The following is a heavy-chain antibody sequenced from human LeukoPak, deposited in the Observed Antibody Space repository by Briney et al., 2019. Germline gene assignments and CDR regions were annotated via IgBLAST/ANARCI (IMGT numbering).Heavy chain of an antibody. CDR1: GFTFSNYW. CDR2: IDQDGSEK. Sequence: GGSLRLSCAPSGFTFSNYWMYWVRQAPGKGLEWVANIDQDGSEKYYVDSVKGRFTISRDNAKNSLYLQMISLRAEDTAVYFCASSTMNNYPIFGPGHSDYWGQGTLVTVSS. D-gene: IGHD3-3*01. J-gene: IGHJ4*02. CDR3: ASSTMNNYPIFGPGHSDY. V-gene: IGHV3-7*01.